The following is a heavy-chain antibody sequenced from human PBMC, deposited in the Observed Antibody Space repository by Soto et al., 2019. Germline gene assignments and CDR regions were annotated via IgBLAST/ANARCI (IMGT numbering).Heavy chain of an antibody. CDR3: ARDLEMATTIPLVGY. CDR1: GGTFSSYT. V-gene: IGHV1-69*04. CDR2: IIPILGIA. J-gene: IGHJ4*02. Sequence: ASVKVSCKASGGTFSSYTISWVRQAPGQGLEWMGRIIPILGIANYAQKFQGRVTITADKSTSTAYMELSSLRSEDTAVYYCARDLEMATTIPLVGYWGQGTLVTVSS. D-gene: IGHD1-1*01.